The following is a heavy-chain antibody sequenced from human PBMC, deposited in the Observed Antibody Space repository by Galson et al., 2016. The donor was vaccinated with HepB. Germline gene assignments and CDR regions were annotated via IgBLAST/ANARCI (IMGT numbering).Heavy chain of an antibody. J-gene: IGHJ4*02. CDR2: IYFNETP. V-gene: IGHV4-38-2*02. CDR1: GSSLKTGYY. Sequence: SETLSLTCIVSGSSLKTGYYWAWVRQPPGKGLDWIGTIYFNETPFYNPSLTGRVTLSLDKSRNQFSLRLNSVTAADTAVYYCAQYSGTYHFDHWSQGALVTVSS. D-gene: IGHD3-16*02. CDR3: AQYSGTYHFDH.